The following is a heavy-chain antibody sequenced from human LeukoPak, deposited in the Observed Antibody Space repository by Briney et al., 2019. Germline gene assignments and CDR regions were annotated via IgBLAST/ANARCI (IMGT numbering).Heavy chain of an antibody. Sequence: QSGGSLRLSCAASGFTFSDYILDWVRQAPGKGLEWVGRIRRKGQGYTTEYAASVKGRFTISRDDSQSSLYLHMNSLQTEDTAVYHCSRGGKEGDNSGFYIWGQGTMVTVAS. CDR3: SRGGKEGDNSGFYI. D-gene: IGHD3-22*01. CDR1: GFTFSDYI. CDR2: IRRKGQGYTT. J-gene: IGHJ3*02. V-gene: IGHV3-72*01.